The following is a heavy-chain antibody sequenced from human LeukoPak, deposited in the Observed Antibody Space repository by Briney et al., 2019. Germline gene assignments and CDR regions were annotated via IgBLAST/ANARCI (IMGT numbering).Heavy chain of an antibody. V-gene: IGHV1-18*01. CDR2: ISAYNGNT. Sequence: ASVKVSCKASGGTFSSYAISWVRQAPGQGLEWMGWISAYNGNTNYAQKPQGRVTMTTDTSTSTAYMELRSLRSDDTAVYYCARDLCLAYDSSGYCSCGYWGQGTLVTVSS. J-gene: IGHJ4*02. CDR1: GGTFSSYA. CDR3: ARDLCLAYDSSGYCSCGY. D-gene: IGHD3-22*01.